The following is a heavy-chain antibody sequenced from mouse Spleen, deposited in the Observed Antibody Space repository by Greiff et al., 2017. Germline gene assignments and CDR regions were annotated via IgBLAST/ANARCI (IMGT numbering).Heavy chain of an antibody. V-gene: IGHV5-9-3*01. CDR3: ARLGLHTTVYYFDY. D-gene: IGHD1-1*01. CDR2: ISSGGGNT. Sequence: EVQGVESGGGLVKRGGSLKLSCAASGFTFSSYAMSWVRQTPEKRLAWVATISSGGGNTYYPDSVKGRFTISRDNAKNTLYLQMSSLKSEDTAMYYCARLGLHTTVYYFDYWGQGTTLTVSS. J-gene: IGHJ2*01. CDR1: GFTFSSYA.